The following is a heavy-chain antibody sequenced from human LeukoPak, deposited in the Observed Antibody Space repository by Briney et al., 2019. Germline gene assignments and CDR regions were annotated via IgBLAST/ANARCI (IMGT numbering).Heavy chain of an antibody. CDR2: INHSGST. Sequence: SETLSLTYTVSGGSISSYYWSWIRQPPGKGLEWIGEINHSGSTNYNPSLKSRVTISVDTSKNQFSLKLSSVTAADTAVYYCARRDYDKGYFDYWGQGTLVTVSS. CDR1: GGSISSYY. CDR3: ARRDYDKGYFDY. D-gene: IGHD3-16*01. J-gene: IGHJ4*02. V-gene: IGHV4-34*01.